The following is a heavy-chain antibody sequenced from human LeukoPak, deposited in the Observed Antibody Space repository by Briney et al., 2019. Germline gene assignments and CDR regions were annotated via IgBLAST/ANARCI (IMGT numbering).Heavy chain of an antibody. CDR2: IYPVDSDI. CDR1: GYSFTTYW. V-gene: IGHV5-51*01. J-gene: IGHJ4*02. Sequence: GESLQISCKGSGYSFTTYWIGWVRQLPGKGLEWMGIIYPVDSDIRISPSSQGQVTISVDKSISTAYLQWSSLKASDTAIYYCARRAVVIGVGYFDYWGQGTLVTVSS. D-gene: IGHD4-23*01. CDR3: ARRAVVIGVGYFDY.